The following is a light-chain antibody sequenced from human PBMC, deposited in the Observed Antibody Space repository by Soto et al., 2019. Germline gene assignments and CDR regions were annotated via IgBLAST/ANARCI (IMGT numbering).Light chain of an antibody. J-gene: IGKJ1*01. V-gene: IGKV3-20*01. CDR3: QQYDSSPPGT. CDR2: GAS. CDR1: QSLSSNY. Sequence: VLTQSPATLSVSPGERATLSCRASQSLSSNYLAWYQKKPGQAPRLLIYGASSRATGIPDRFSGSGSGTDFTLTIRRLEPEDFAVYYCQQYDSSPPGTFGQGTKVDIK.